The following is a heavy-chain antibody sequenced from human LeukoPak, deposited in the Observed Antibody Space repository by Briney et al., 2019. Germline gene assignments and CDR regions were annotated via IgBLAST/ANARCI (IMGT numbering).Heavy chain of an antibody. D-gene: IGHD3-22*01. V-gene: IGHV1-69*04. J-gene: IGHJ4*02. CDR2: IIPILGIA. CDR3: ARDLNLRGHYYDSSGYFLDDY. Sequence: SVKVSCKASGGTFSSYAISWVRQSPGQGLERMGRIIPILGIANYAQKFQGRVTITADKSTSTAYMELSSLRSEDTAVYYCARDLNLRGHYYDSSGYFLDDYWGQGTLVTVSS. CDR1: GGTFSSYA.